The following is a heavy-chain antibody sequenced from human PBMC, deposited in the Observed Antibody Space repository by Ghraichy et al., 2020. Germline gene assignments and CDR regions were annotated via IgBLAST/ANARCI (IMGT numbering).Heavy chain of an antibody. Sequence: GGSLRLSCAASGFTFSSYGMHWVRQAPGKGLEWVAVISYDGSNKYYADSVKGRFTISRDNSKNTLYLQMNSLRAEDTAVYYCANGHSSGWPYFDYWGQGTLVTVSS. D-gene: IGHD6-19*01. CDR3: ANGHSSGWPYFDY. CDR2: ISYDGSNK. J-gene: IGHJ4*02. V-gene: IGHV3-30*18. CDR1: GFTFSSYG.